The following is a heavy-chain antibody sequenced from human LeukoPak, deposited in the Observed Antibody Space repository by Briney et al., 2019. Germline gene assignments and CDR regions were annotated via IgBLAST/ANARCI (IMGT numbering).Heavy chain of an antibody. Sequence: ASVKVSCKASGYTFTCYGISWVRQAPGQGLEWMGWISAYNGNTNYAQKLQGRVTMTTDTSTSTAYMELRSLRSDDTAVYYCARVDSGWYGHYYYYMDVWGKGTTVTVSS. CDR3: ARVDSGWYGHYYYYMDV. J-gene: IGHJ6*03. CDR2: ISAYNGNT. CDR1: GYTFTCYG. V-gene: IGHV1-18*01. D-gene: IGHD6-19*01.